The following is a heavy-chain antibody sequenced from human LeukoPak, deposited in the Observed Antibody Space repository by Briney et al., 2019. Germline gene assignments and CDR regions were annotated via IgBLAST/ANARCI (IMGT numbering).Heavy chain of an antibody. D-gene: IGHD6-19*01. V-gene: IGHV1-69*04. CDR2: IIPILGIA. CDR1: GYTFTGYC. J-gene: IGHJ6*02. CDR3: ARDIAVYGGDYYYGMDV. Sequence: SVKVSCKASGYTFTGYCMHWVRQAPGQGLEWMGRIIPILGIANYAQKFQGRVTITADKSTSTAYMELSSLRSEDTAVYYCARDIAVYGGDYYYGMDVWGQGTTVTVSS.